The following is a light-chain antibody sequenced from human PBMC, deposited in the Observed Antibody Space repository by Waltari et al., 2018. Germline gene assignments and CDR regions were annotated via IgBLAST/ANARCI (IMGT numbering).Light chain of an antibody. CDR2: DAS. CDR3: QQRSNWPPLT. Sequence: EIVLTHSPATLSFSPGERTTLSCRARQSVSSYLAWYQQKPGQAPRLLIYDASNRATGIPARFSGSGSGTDFTLTISSLEPEDFAVYYCQQRSNWPPLTFGGGTKVEIK. V-gene: IGKV3-11*01. CDR1: QSVSSY. J-gene: IGKJ4*01.